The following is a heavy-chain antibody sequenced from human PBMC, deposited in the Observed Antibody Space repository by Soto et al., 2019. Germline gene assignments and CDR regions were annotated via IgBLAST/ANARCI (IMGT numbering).Heavy chain of an antibody. Sequence: QVQLVQSGAEVKKPGSSVKVSCTASGGTFSSYTISWVRQAPGQGLEWMGGSIPMFGTTNYAQKFQGRVTITADESTSTACMELFSLRSEDTAVYYCARGDDILTGSNWFDPWGQGTLLTVSS. CDR3: ARGDDILTGSNWFDP. D-gene: IGHD3-9*01. J-gene: IGHJ5*02. CDR1: GGTFSSYT. V-gene: IGHV1-69*01. CDR2: SIPMFGTT.